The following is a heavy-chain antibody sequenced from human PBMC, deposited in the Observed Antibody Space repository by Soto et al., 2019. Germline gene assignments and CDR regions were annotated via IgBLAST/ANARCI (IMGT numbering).Heavy chain of an antibody. CDR2: ISNDGKIS. J-gene: IGHJ5*02. V-gene: IGHV3-30*03. Sequence: QVQVVESGGGVVLPGKSLRLSCAGSGFNFTNYGMHWVRQAPGKGLEWVAIISNDGKISYYEDSVKGRIFISRDNSKHTLFLHMTSLRPEDTGVYYFATTTVVGPAGVGPWGQGTLVSVSS. D-gene: IGHD2-15*01. CDR3: ATTTVVGPAGVGP. CDR1: GFNFTNYG.